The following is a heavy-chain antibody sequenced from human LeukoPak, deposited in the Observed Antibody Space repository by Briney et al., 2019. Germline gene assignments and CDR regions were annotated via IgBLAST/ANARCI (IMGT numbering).Heavy chain of an antibody. CDR1: GYTLTELS. D-gene: IGHD6-6*01. J-gene: IGHJ5*02. CDR2: FDPEDGET. CDR3: ARDRTSGAARPPKNWFDP. Sequence: ASVKVSCKVSGYTLTELSMHWVRQAPGKGLEWMGGFDPEDGETIYAQKFQGRVTITADESTSTAYMELSSLRSEDTAVYYCARDRTSGAARPPKNWFDPWGQGTLVTVSS. V-gene: IGHV1-24*01.